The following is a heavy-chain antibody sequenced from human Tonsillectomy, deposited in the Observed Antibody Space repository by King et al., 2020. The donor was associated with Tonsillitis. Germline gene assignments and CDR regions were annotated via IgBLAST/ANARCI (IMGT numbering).Heavy chain of an antibody. D-gene: IGHD6-6*01. CDR1: GFTFSSYW. V-gene: IGHV3-74*01. J-gene: IGHJ4*02. CDR3: VREEYISTSCDY. Sequence: DVQLVESGGGLVQPGGSLRLSCAASGFTFSSYWMHWVRQAPGKGLVWVSNINGDGSKTRSADSVKGRLTISRDNAKNTLFLQMNSLRAEDTAVYYCVREEYISTSCDYWGQGNLVTVSS. CDR2: INGDGSKT.